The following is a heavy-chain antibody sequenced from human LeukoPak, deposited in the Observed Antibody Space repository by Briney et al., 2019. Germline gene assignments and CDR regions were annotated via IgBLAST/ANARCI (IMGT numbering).Heavy chain of an antibody. J-gene: IGHJ4*02. V-gene: IGHV1-18*01. Sequence: ASVKVSCKASGYTLTSYGISWVRQAPGQGLEGMGWISAYNGNKNYAQKLQGRGTMTTVTPTSTAYMELRSLRSDDTAVYYCARVLNFAGDCDYWGQGTLVTVSS. CDR3: ARVLNFAGDCDY. CDR1: GYTLTSYG. CDR2: ISAYNGNK. D-gene: IGHD4-17*01.